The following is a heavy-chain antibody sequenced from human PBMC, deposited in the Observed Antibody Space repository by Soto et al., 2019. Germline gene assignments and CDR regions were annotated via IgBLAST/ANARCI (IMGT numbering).Heavy chain of an antibody. V-gene: IGHV4-34*01. CDR3: ARTHYSMDV. CDR1: GGSFSDFH. CDR2: IHHRGNT. Sequence: QVQLQQWGAGLLKPSETLSLTCAVYGGSFSDFHWSWIRQPPGKGLEWIGEIHHRGNTNYNPSLRSRVTMSVGTSQNQFSLKMTSVTAADTAVYYCARTHYSMDVWDKGTMVTVSS. J-gene: IGHJ6*03.